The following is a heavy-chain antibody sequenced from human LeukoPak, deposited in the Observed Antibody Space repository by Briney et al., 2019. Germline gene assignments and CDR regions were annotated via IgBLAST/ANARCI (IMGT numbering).Heavy chain of an antibody. D-gene: IGHD5-12*01. V-gene: IGHV1-18*01. CDR1: GYTFTIYG. Sequence: ASVKVSCKASGYTFTIYGISWVREAPGQGLEWMGWISAYNGDTNYAQKLQGRVTMTTDTSTSTAYMGLRSLRSYDTAVYYCANSPSGLGLFDPWGQGTLVTVSS. J-gene: IGHJ5*02. CDR2: ISAYNGDT. CDR3: ANSPSGLGLFDP.